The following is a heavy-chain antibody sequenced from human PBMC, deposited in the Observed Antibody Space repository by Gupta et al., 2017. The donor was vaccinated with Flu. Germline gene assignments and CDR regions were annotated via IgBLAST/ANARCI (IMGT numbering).Heavy chain of an antibody. V-gene: IGHV4-38-2*01. J-gene: IGHJ4*02. CDR2: IYHSGST. Sequence: QVQLQESGPGLVKPSETLSLTCAVSNYSISRGYFWAWVRQAPGKGLEWIGSIYHSGSTYYNPSLKSRLIISVDTSKNQYSLKLTSVTAADTAVYYCARGPGYYYDNRGLAYFDYWGQGTLVTVS. CDR3: ARGPGYYYDNRGLAYFDY. CDR1: NYSISRGYF. D-gene: IGHD3-22*01.